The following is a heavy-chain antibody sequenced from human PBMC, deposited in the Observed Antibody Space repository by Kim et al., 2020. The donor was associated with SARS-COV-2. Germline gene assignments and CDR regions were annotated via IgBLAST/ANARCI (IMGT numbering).Heavy chain of an antibody. CDR3: ARGYCSSTSCYEIDY. V-gene: IGHV1-18*01. Sequence: ASVKVSCKASGYTFTSYGISWVRQAPGQGLEWMGWISAYNGNTNYAQKLQGRVTMTTDTSTSTAYMELRSLRSDDTAVYYCARGYCSSTSCYEIDYWGQGTLVTVSS. J-gene: IGHJ4*02. D-gene: IGHD2-2*01. CDR2: ISAYNGNT. CDR1: GYTFTSYG.